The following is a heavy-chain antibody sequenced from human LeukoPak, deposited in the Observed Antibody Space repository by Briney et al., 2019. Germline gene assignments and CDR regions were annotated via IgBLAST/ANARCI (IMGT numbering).Heavy chain of an antibody. V-gene: IGHV4-59*12. CDR2: IYYSGST. CDR1: GGSISSYY. Sequence: PSETLSLTCTVSGGSISSYYWSWIRQPPGKGLEWIGYIYYSGSTNYNPSLKSRVTISVDTSKNQFSLKLSSVTAADTAVYYCARGLYYDFWSGPFDPWGQGTLVTVSS. D-gene: IGHD3-3*01. CDR3: ARGLYYDFWSGPFDP. J-gene: IGHJ5*02.